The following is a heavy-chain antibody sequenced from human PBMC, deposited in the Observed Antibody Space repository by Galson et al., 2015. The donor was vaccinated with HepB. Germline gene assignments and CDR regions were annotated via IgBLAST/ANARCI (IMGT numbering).Heavy chain of an antibody. CDR3: ARDPYDC. CDR2: VKQDGSEQ. CDR1: GFTFPFSSYW. V-gene: IGHV3-7*01. Sequence: SLRLSCAVSGFTFPFSSYWMSWVRQAPGKGLEWVANVKQDGSEQYYVDSVRGRFTISRDNAKNLLYLQMNSLRAEDTAVYYCARDPYDCWGRGTLVTVSS. J-gene: IGHJ4*02.